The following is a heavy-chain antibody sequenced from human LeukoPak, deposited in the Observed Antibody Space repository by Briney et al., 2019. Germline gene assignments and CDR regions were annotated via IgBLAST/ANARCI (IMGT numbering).Heavy chain of an antibody. CDR2: ISAYNGNT. J-gene: IGHJ4*02. Sequence: ASVKVSCKASGGTFSSYAISWVRQAPGQGLEWMGWISAYNGNTNYAQKLQGRVTMTTDTSTSTAYMELRSLRSDDTAVYYCARTHPEVVPAAYDYWGQGTLVSVSS. D-gene: IGHD2-2*01. V-gene: IGHV1-18*01. CDR3: ARTHPEVVPAAYDY. CDR1: GGTFSSYA.